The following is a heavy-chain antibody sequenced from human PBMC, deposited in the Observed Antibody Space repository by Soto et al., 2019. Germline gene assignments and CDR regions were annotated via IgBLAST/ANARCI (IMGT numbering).Heavy chain of an antibody. J-gene: IGHJ6*02. Sequence: GASVKVSCKASGGTFSSYAISWVRQAPGQGLEWMGGIIIIFCTANYAQKFQGRVTITADKSTSTAYMELSSLRSEDTAVYYCARDRRVSYDILTGYYNGPYYYYGMDVWGQGTTVTSP. CDR3: ARDRRVSYDILTGYYNGPYYYYGMDV. CDR1: GGTFSSYA. V-gene: IGHV1-69*06. D-gene: IGHD3-9*01. CDR2: IIIIFCTA.